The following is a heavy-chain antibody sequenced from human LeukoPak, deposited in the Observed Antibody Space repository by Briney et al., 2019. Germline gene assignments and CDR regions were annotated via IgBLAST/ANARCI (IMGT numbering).Heavy chain of an antibody. CDR3: ARDQGTGNLYY. D-gene: IGHD1-1*01. CDR2: ISFDVTKK. V-gene: IGHV3-30*03. Sequence: PGRSLRLSCAASGFTFSSYGMHWVRQAPGKGLEWVAVISFDVTKKYYADSVKGRFTISRDDSKSTLYLQMDSLRPEDTAVYYCARDQGTGNLYYWGQGTLVTVSS. CDR1: GFTFSSYG. J-gene: IGHJ4*02.